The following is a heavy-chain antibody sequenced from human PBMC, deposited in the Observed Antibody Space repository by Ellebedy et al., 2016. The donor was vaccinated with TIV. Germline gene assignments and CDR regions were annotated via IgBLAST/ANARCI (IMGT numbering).Heavy chain of an antibody. CDR1: GFAFNNYN. CDR3: ARDMGRWLQFLAY. D-gene: IGHD5-24*01. Sequence: SLKISCAASGFAFNNYNMIWVRQATGKGLEWISYISSDGITTDYADSVKGRFTISRDNAKASVYLQMNSRRAEDTAVYYCARDMGRWLQFLAYWGQGTLVTVSS. V-gene: IGHV3-48*03. CDR2: ISSDGITT. J-gene: IGHJ4*02.